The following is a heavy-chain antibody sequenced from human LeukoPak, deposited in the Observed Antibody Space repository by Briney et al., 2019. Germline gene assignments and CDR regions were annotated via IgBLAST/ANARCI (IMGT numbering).Heavy chain of an antibody. CDR1: GGSFSGYY. CDR2: INHSGST. V-gene: IGHV4-34*01. Sequence: SSETLSLTCAVYGGSFSGYYWSWIRQPPGKGLEWIGEINHSGSTNYNPSLKSLVTISVDTSKNQFSLKLSSVTAVDTAVYYCARGSGGFDYWGQGTLVTVSS. CDR3: ARGSGGFDY. D-gene: IGHD3-10*01. J-gene: IGHJ4*02.